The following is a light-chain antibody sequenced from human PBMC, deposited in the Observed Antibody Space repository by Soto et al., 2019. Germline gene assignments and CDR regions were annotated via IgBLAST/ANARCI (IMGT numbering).Light chain of an antibody. J-gene: IGKJ4*01. CDR1: ESVRSN. CDR2: GAS. V-gene: IGKV3-15*01. CDR3: QQYNNWPPLT. Sequence: EIGVTQSPAALSVTQGERATLSCRAAESVRSNLAWYQQKPGQAPRLLIYGASTRATGIPARFSGNGSGTEFTLTISSLQSEDFAVYYGQQYNNWPPLTFGGGTKVDI.